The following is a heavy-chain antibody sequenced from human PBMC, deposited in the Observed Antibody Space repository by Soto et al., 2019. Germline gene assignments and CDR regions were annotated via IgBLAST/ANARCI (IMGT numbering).Heavy chain of an antibody. CDR2: IYPGDSDT. D-gene: IGHD2-2*01. J-gene: IGHJ6*02. CDR1: GYSFTSYW. Sequence: GESLKISCKGSGYSFTSYWIGWVRQMPGKGLEWMGIIYPGDSDTRYSPSFQGQVTISADKSISTAYLQWSSLKASDTAMYYCARYGCSSTSCYPDYYGMDVWGQGTRVTFSS. CDR3: ARYGCSSTSCYPDYYGMDV. V-gene: IGHV5-51*01.